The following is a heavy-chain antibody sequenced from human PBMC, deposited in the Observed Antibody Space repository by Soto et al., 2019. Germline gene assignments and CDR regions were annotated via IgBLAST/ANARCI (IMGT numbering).Heavy chain of an antibody. D-gene: IGHD2-2*01. V-gene: IGHV1-69*13. J-gene: IGHJ5*02. CDR1: GGTFSSYA. Sequence: ASVKVSCKASGGTFSSYAISWVRQAPGQGLEWMGGIIPIFGTANYAQKFQGRVTITADESTSTAYMELSSLRSEDTAVYYCARSIVVVPAAIDPYNWFDPWGQGTLVTVSS. CDR2: IIPIFGTA. CDR3: ARSIVVVPAAIDPYNWFDP.